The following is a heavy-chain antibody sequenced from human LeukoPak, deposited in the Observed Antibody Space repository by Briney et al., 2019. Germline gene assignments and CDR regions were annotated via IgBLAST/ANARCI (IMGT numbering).Heavy chain of an antibody. D-gene: IGHD6-19*01. V-gene: IGHV4-59*01. CDR1: GGSIRNYY. Sequence: SETLSLTCTGSGGSIRNYYWSWIRQPPGKGLEWIGYIYYSGTTNYNPSLKSRVTISIDTSKNQFSLKLSSVTAADTAVYYCARCFGSGCPNGVFDYWGQGTLVTVSS. CDR2: IYYSGTT. CDR3: ARCFGSGCPNGVFDY. J-gene: IGHJ4*02.